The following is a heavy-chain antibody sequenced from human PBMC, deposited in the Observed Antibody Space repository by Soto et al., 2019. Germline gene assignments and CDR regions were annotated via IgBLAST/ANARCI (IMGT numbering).Heavy chain of an antibody. Sequence: TSETLSLTCTVSGGSISRYYWSWIRQPPGKELEWIGYMYSSGATNYNPSLKSRVTMSRDTSKNQFSLKLSSVTTADTAVYYCASDYSSGWVNWFDPWGQGTLVTVSS. CDR3: ASDYSSGWVNWFDP. J-gene: IGHJ5*02. D-gene: IGHD3-22*01. V-gene: IGHV4-59*01. CDR1: GGSISRYY. CDR2: MYSSGAT.